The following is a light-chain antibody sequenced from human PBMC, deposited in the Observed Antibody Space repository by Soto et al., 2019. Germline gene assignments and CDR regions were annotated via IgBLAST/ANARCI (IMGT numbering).Light chain of an antibody. V-gene: IGKV3D-15*01. CDR3: QQYNSWPLT. CDR2: DAS. CDR1: QSVGSY. J-gene: IGKJ4*01. Sequence: VMTQSPATLSVSLGERVTLSCRASQSVGSYLAWYQQKPGQAPRLLIYDASNRATGIPARFSGSGSGTEFTLTISSLQSEDFAVYYCQQYNSWPLTFGGGTKVDIK.